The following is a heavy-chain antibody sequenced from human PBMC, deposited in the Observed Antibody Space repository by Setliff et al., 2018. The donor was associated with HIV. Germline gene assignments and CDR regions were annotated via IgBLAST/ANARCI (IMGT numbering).Heavy chain of an antibody. V-gene: IGHV4-61*01. CDR3: ARHKSQPYYFDY. Sequence: SETLSLTCTVSGSSISSGSYYWSWIRQPPGKGLEWIGYIYYSGSTNYNPSLKSRVTISVDTSKNQFSLKLSSVTAADTAVYYCARHKSQPYYFDYWGQGTLVTVSS. J-gene: IGHJ4*02. CDR1: GSSISSGSYY. CDR2: IYYSGST.